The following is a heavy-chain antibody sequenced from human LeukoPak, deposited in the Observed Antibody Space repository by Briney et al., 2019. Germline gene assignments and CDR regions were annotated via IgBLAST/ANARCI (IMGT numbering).Heavy chain of an antibody. CDR3: ARVYDHVWGSYRYTGAFDI. CDR1: GFTFSSYG. D-gene: IGHD3-16*02. Sequence: TGGTLRLSCAASGFTFSSYGMSWVRQAPGKGLEWVSAISGSGGSTYYADSVKGRFTISRDNSKNTLYLQMNSLRAEDTALYHCARVYDHVWGSYRYTGAFDIWGQGTMVTVSS. V-gene: IGHV3-23*01. J-gene: IGHJ3*02. CDR2: ISGSGGST.